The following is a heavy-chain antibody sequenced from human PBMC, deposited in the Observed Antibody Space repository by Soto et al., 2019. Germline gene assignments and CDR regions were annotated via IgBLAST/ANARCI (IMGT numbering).Heavy chain of an antibody. J-gene: IGHJ1*01. CDR2: ISYDGSNK. Sequence: QVQLVESGGGVVQPGRSLRLSCAASGFTSSSYAMHWVRQAPGKGLEWVAVISYDGSNKYYADSVKGRFTISRDNSKNTLYLQMNSLRAEDTAVYYCARADDYGDYLSTWGQGTLVTVSS. CDR1: GFTSSSYA. V-gene: IGHV3-30-3*01. CDR3: ARADDYGDYLST. D-gene: IGHD4-17*01.